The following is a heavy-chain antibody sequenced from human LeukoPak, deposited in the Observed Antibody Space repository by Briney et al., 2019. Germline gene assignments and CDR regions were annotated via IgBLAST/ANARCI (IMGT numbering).Heavy chain of an antibody. J-gene: IGHJ4*02. V-gene: IGHV4-59*01. CDR2: IYYSGST. Sequence: SETLSLTCTVSGGSFSSYYGSWIRQPPGKGLEWIGYIYYSGSTNYNPSLKSRVTISVDTSKNQFSLKLSSVTAADTAVYYCARSRAGPYYYFDYWGQGTLVTVSS. D-gene: IGHD2-21*01. CDR1: GGSFSSYY. CDR3: ARSRAGPYYYFDY.